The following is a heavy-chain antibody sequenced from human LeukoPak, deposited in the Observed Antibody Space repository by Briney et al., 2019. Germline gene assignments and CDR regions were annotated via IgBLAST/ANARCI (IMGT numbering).Heavy chain of an antibody. CDR3: ARLLGLAAAEDY. Sequence: SETLSLTCTVSGGSISSSGYYWGWIRQPPGKGLEWIGSIYYSGSTYYNPSLKSRVTISVDTSKNQFSLKLSSVTAADTAVYYCARLLGLAAAEDYWGQGTLVTVSS. CDR1: GGSISSSGYY. V-gene: IGHV4-39*07. J-gene: IGHJ4*02. CDR2: IYYSGST. D-gene: IGHD6-13*01.